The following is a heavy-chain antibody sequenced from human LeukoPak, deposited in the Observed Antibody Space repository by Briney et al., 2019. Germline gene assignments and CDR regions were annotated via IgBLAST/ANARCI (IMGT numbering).Heavy chain of an antibody. CDR3: ARGSGGDFWSGYYRRNWFDP. CDR2: MNPNSGNT. V-gene: IGHV1-8*01. Sequence: ASVKVSCKASGYTFTSYDINWVRQATGQGLEWMGWMNPNSGNTGYAQKFQGRVTMTRNTSISTAYMELSSQRSEDTAVYYCARGSGGDFWSGYYRRNWFDPWGQGTLVTVSS. J-gene: IGHJ5*02. CDR1: GYTFTSYD. D-gene: IGHD3-3*01.